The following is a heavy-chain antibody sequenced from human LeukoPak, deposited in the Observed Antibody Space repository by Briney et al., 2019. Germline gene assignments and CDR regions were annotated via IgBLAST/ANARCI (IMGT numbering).Heavy chain of an antibody. CDR2: ISGSDGTT. V-gene: IGHV3-23*01. D-gene: IGHD3-22*01. J-gene: IGHJ4*02. CDR1: GFTFSSYA. CDR3: ARDHRPYDSSGYYGYYFDY. Sequence: GGSLRLSCAASGFTFSSYAMSWVRQAPGKGLEWVSSISGSDGTTYYADSVKGRFTISRDNSKYTLSLQMNSLRAEDTAVYYCARDHRPYDSSGYYGYYFDYWGQGTLVTVSS.